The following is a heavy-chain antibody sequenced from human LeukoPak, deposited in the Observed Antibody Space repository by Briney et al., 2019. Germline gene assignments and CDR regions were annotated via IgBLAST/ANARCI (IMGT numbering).Heavy chain of an antibody. V-gene: IGHV1-69*04. D-gene: IGHD6-13*01. CDR2: IIPILGIA. Sequence: ASVKVPCKASGYAFTTYGISWVRQAPGQGLEWMGRIIPILGIANYAQKFQGRVTITADKSTSTAYMELSSLRSEDTAVYYCARDGYSSSSLDYWGQGTLVTVSS. CDR1: GYAFTTYG. J-gene: IGHJ4*02. CDR3: ARDGYSSSSLDY.